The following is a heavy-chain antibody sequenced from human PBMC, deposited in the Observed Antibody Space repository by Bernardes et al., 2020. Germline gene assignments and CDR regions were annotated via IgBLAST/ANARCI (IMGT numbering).Heavy chain of an antibody. D-gene: IGHD6-19*01. CDR2: ISGSGGDT. J-gene: IGHJ4*02. CDR1: GFTFSSYW. CDR3: AKGGYSRGWAFDY. V-gene: IGHV3-23*01. Sequence: GGSLRLSCAASGFTFSSYWMTWVRQAPGRGLEWVSTISGSGGDTFYADSVKGRFTISRDNSKNTLFLQMNSLRAEDTAIYYCAKGGYSRGWAFDYWGQGTLVTVSS.